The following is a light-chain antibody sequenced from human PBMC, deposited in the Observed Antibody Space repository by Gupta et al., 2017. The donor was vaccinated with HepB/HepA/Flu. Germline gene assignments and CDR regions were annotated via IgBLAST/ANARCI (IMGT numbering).Light chain of an antibody. V-gene: IGKV3-11*01. CDR3: QPRSSFFT. CDR2: DAS. Sequence: EIVLTQSPATLSLSPGERATLSCRASQSVASYLAWYQQKPGQAPRLLIYDASNRATGIPARFSGSGSGKDFTLTSSSREHEDFAVYYCQPRSSFFTFGHGTKVAIK. J-gene: IGKJ3*01. CDR1: QSVASY.